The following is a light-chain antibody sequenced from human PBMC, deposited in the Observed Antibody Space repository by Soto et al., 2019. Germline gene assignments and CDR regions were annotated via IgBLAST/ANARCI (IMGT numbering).Light chain of an antibody. V-gene: IGKV3-20*01. CDR2: AAS. CDR3: QQYDTSPRT. Sequence: EIVLTQSPGTLSLSPGDRATLSCRASQNLGSGYLAWYQQKPGQAPRILIYAASTRATDIPDRFSGSGSGTDYSLTISRLEPEDFAVYYCQQYDTSPRTFGQGTKVDIK. J-gene: IGKJ1*01. CDR1: QNLGSGY.